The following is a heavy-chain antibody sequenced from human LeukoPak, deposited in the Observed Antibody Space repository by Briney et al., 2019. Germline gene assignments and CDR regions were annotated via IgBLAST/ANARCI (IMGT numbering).Heavy chain of an antibody. CDR1: GESFSGYY. D-gene: IGHD5-18*01. CDR2: INHSGST. CDR3: ARASVPAVDTHVFDY. Sequence: SETLSLTCAVYGESFSGYYWSWIRQPPGKGLEWIGEINHSGSTNYNPSLKSRVTISVDTSKNQFSLKLSSVTAADTAVYYCARASVPAVDTHVFDYWGQGTLVTVSS. J-gene: IGHJ4*02. V-gene: IGHV4-34*01.